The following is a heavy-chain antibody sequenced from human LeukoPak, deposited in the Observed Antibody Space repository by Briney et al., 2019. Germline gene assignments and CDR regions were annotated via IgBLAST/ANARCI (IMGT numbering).Heavy chain of an antibody. CDR3: ARDAAEYDFWSGYYTGILGY. CDR2: ISAYNGNT. V-gene: IGHV1-18*01. Sequence: GASVKVSCKASGYTFTSYGISWVRQAPGQGLEWMGWISAYNGNTNYAQKLQGRVTMTTDTSTSTAHMELRSLRSDDTAVYYCARDAAEYDFWSGYYTGILGYWGQGTLVTVSS. D-gene: IGHD3-3*01. CDR1: GYTFTSYG. J-gene: IGHJ4*02.